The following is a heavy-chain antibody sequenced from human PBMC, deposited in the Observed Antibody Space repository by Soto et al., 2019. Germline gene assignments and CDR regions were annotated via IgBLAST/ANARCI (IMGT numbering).Heavy chain of an antibody. CDR3: AAESFTAKVNGSVY. V-gene: IGHV1-58*02. CDR2: IVVGSGNT. J-gene: IGHJ4*02. CDR1: GFTFTSSA. Sequence: ASVKVSCKASGFTFTSSAMQWVRQARGQRLEWIGWIVVGSGNTNYAQKFQERVTITRDMSTSTAYMELSSLRSEDTAVYYCAAESFTAKVNGSVYWSQGTLVTVSS. D-gene: IGHD5-18*01.